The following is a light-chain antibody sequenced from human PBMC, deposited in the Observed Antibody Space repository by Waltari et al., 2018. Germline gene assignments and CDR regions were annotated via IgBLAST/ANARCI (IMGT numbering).Light chain of an antibody. Sequence: QSALTQPPSASGSPGQSVTISCPGTSSDVCGYNFASWYQQHPGKAPKLMIYEVSKRPSGVPDRFSGSKSGNTASLTVSGLQAEDEADFYCSSFTGSNNWVFGGGTKVTVL. V-gene: IGLV2-8*01. CDR2: EVS. J-gene: IGLJ3*02. CDR3: SSFTGSNNWV. CDR1: SSDVCGYNF.